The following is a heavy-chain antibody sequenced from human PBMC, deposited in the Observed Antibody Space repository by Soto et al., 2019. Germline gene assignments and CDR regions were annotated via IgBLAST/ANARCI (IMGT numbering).Heavy chain of an antibody. J-gene: IGHJ6*02. V-gene: IGHV3-23*01. CDR3: AKDRVPGPEPFYGMDV. CDR1: GFTFSSYA. Sequence: GSLRLSCAASGFTFSSYAMSWVRQAPGKGLEWVSAISGSGGSTYYADSVKGRFTISRDNSKNTLYLQMNSLRAEDTAVYYCAKDRVPGPEPFYGMDVWGQGTTVTVSS. CDR2: ISGSGGST. D-gene: IGHD1-1*01.